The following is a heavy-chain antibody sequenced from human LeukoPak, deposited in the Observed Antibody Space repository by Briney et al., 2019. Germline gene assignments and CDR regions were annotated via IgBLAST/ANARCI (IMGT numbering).Heavy chain of an antibody. CDR1: GFTFSSYG. CDR3: AKEDPLLWSQT. D-gene: IGHD3-10*01. J-gene: IGHJ5*02. V-gene: IGHV3-30*18. Sequence: PGGSLRLSCAASGFTFSSYGMHWVRQAPGKGLEWVAVISYDGSNKYYADSVKGRFTISRDNSKNTLYLQMNSLRAEDTAVYYCAKEDPLLWSQTWGQGTLVTVSS. CDR2: ISYDGSNK.